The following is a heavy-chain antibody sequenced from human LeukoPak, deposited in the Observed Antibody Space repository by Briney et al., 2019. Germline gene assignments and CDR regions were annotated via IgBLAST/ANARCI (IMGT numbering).Heavy chain of an antibody. CDR1: GYTFTSYD. J-gene: IGHJ5*02. Sequence: ASVKVSCKASGYTFTSYDINWVRQATGQGLEWMGWMNPNSGNTGYAQKFQGRVTITRNTSISTAYMELSSLRSEDTAVCYCARGAAIYSWLGIAVAGYNWFDPWGQGTLVTVSS. CDR3: ARGAAIYSWLGIAVAGYNWFDP. V-gene: IGHV1-8*03. D-gene: IGHD6-19*01. CDR2: MNPNSGNT.